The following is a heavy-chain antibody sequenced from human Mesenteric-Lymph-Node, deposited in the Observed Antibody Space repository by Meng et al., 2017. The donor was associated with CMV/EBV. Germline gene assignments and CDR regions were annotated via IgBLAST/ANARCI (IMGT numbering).Heavy chain of an antibody. J-gene: IGHJ4*02. Sequence: ISSGGYSRSWIRQPPRKGLEWIGYIYHSGSTYYNPSLKSRVTISIDRSKNQFSLKLTSVTAADTAVYYCASTATLGYCSSTSCYSFDYWGQGTLVTVSS. V-gene: IGHV4-30-2*01. CDR3: ASTATLGYCSSTSCYSFDY. CDR1: ISSGGYS. D-gene: IGHD2-2*01. CDR2: IYHSGST.